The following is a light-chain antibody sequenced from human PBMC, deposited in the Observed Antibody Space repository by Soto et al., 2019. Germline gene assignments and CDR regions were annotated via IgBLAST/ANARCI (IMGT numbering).Light chain of an antibody. CDR1: QTVGSDY. V-gene: IGKV3-20*01. Sequence: EIVLTQSPGTLSLSPGESATLSCRASQTVGSDYLAWYQQRPGQAPRLLIYGTSSRATGIPDRFSGSGSGTDCTLTISRLEPEDFAAYYCQQYRTSAQTFGQGTKVEIK. CDR3: QQYRTSAQT. CDR2: GTS. J-gene: IGKJ1*01.